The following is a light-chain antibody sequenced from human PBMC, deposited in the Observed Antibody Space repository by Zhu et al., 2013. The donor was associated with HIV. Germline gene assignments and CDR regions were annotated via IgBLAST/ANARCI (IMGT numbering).Light chain of an antibody. Sequence: VLTQSPPTLSLSPGARATLSCTASQTVDRNLAWYQQKPDQPPRLLIYDAFRRPSGVPDRFSGSGSGTNFSLTISRLEPADYAIYYCQQYGDSPPSTFG. V-gene: IGKV3-20*01. CDR1: QTVDRN. CDR3: QQYGDSPPST. CDR2: DAF. J-gene: IGKJ5*01.